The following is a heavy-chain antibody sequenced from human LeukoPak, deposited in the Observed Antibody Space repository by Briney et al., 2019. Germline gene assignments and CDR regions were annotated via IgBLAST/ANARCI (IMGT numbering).Heavy chain of an antibody. J-gene: IGHJ6*03. V-gene: IGHV1-2*02. CDR3: ARAPSSSWYYYYYYMDV. D-gene: IGHD6-13*01. CDR1: GYTFTGYY. CDR2: INPNSGGT. Sequence: ASVKVSCKASGYTFTGYYMHWVRQAPGQGLEWMGWINPNSGGTNYAQKFQGRVTMTRDTSISTAYMELSRLRSDDTAVYYCARAPSSSWYYYYYYMDVWGKGTTVTVSS.